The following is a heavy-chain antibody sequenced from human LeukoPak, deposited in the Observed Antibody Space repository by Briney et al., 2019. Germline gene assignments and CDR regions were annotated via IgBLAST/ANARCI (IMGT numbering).Heavy chain of an antibody. J-gene: IGHJ6*02. CDR2: TSSSSSTI. CDR3: ARDDSFYGMDV. Sequence: GGSLRLSCAASGFTFSSYSMNWVRQAPGKGLEWVSYTSSSSSTIYYADSVKGRFTISRDNAKNSLYLQMSSLRDEDTAVYYCARDDSFYGMDVWGQGTTVTVSS. D-gene: IGHD3-22*01. V-gene: IGHV3-48*02. CDR1: GFTFSSYS.